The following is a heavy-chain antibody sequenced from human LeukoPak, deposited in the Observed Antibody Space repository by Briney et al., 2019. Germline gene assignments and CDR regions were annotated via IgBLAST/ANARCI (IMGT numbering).Heavy chain of an antibody. CDR1: GFTFSSYA. V-gene: IGHV3-23*01. J-gene: IGHJ3*02. Sequence: GGSLRLSCAASGFTFSSYAMSWVRQAPGKGLEWVSAISGSGGGTYYADSVKGRFTISRDNSKNTLYLQMNSLRAEDTAVYYCAKDTYYYDSSGYSGDAFDIWGQGTMVTVSS. CDR3: AKDTYYYDSSGYSGDAFDI. CDR2: ISGSGGGT. D-gene: IGHD3-22*01.